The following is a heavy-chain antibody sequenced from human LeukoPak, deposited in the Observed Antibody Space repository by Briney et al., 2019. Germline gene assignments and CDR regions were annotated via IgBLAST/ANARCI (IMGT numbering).Heavy chain of an antibody. CDR2: IYPGDSGT. Sequence: GESLKISCKGSGYSFTSYWIGWVRQMPGKGLEWMGIIYPGDSGTRYSPSFQGQVTISADKSISTAYLQWSSLKASDTAMYYCARYPAVVVPAAIKRGWFDPWGQGTLVTVSS. D-gene: IGHD2-2*01. J-gene: IGHJ5*02. CDR3: ARYPAVVVPAAIKRGWFDP. V-gene: IGHV5-51*01. CDR1: GYSFTSYW.